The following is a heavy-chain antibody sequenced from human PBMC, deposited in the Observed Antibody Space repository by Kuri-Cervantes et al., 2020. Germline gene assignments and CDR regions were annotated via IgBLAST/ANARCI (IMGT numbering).Heavy chain of an antibody. V-gene: IGHV3-30*04. CDR3: ARSTTGKGYYFDY. D-gene: IGHD2/OR15-2a*01. Sequence: GESLKISCAASGFTFSTYAIHWVRQAPGKGLEWVAVISYDGRNKYYADSVKGRFTISRDNSKNTLYLQMNSLRAEDTAVYYCARSTTGKGYYFDYWGQATL. CDR2: ISYDGRNK. CDR1: GFTFSTYA. J-gene: IGHJ4*02.